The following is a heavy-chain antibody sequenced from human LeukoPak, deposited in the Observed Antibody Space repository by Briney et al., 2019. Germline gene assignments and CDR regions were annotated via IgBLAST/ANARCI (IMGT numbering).Heavy chain of an antibody. CDR1: GFTFTNYW. CDR2: IKQDRSEK. J-gene: IGHJ4*02. D-gene: IGHD3-3*01. Sequence: GGSLRLSCAASGFTFTNYWMSWVRQAPGKGLELVANIKQDRSEKYYEDSVKGRFTISRDNAKNSLYLQMNSLRAEDTAVYYCARLREIPVFGVVTKSTSYFDYWGQGTLVTVSS. CDR3: ARLREIPVFGVVTKSTSYFDY. V-gene: IGHV3-7*01.